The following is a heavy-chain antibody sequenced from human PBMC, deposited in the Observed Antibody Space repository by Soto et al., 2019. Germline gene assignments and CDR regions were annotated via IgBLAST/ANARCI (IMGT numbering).Heavy chain of an antibody. Sequence: GGSLRLSCAASGFTFSSYAMHWVRQAPGKGLEWLAVISSDGSNKYYADSVKGRFTISRDNSKNTLYLQMNSLRAEDMAVYYCASDAAGYSNFDYWGQGTLVTVSS. V-gene: IGHV3-30*04. D-gene: IGHD4-4*01. CDR1: GFTFSSYA. CDR2: ISSDGSNK. J-gene: IGHJ4*02. CDR3: ASDAAGYSNFDY.